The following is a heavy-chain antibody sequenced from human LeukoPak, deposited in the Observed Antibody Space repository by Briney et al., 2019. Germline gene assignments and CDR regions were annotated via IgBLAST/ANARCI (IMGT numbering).Heavy chain of an antibody. J-gene: IGHJ4*02. D-gene: IGHD2-8*02. V-gene: IGHV4-59*01. CDR3: AGTELGYCTVTGCPLES. CDR2: IYYDGYP. CDR1: GASLSSYF. Sequence: SETLSLTCNVSGASLSSYFWSWIRQPPGKGLEWIGYIYYDGYPNYSPSLRSRITISVEKSKSQFSLNLRSVTAADTALYFCAGTELGYCTVTGCPLESWGQGTLVTVSS.